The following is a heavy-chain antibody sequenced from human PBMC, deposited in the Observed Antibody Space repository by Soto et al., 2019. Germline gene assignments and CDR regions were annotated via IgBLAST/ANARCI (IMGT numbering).Heavy chain of an antibody. CDR1: GGSISSSNW. D-gene: IGHD6-13*01. CDR3: ARGYSSSWYEGYYYYYGMDV. Sequence: SETLSLTCAVSGGSISSSNWWSWVRQPPGKGLEWIGEIYHSGSTNYNPSLKSRVTISVGKSKNQFSLKLSSVTAADTAVYYCARGYSSSWYEGYYYYYGMDVWGQGTTVTVSS. J-gene: IGHJ6*02. CDR2: IYHSGST. V-gene: IGHV4-4*02.